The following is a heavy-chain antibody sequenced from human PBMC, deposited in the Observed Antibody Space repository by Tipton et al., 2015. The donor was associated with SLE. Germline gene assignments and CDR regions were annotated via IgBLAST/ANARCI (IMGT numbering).Heavy chain of an antibody. CDR2: ISYDGSNK. J-gene: IGHJ6*03. CDR3: ARSSDLRFGVLAPRPYYYYYMDV. CDR1: GFTFSSYA. D-gene: IGHD5/OR15-5a*01. Sequence: SLRLSCAASGFTFSSYAMHWVRQAPGKGLEWVAVISYDGSNKYYADSVKGRFTISRDNSKNTLYLQMNSLRAEDTAVYYCARSSDLRFGVLAPRPYYYYYMDVWGKGTTVTVSS. V-gene: IGHV3-30*04.